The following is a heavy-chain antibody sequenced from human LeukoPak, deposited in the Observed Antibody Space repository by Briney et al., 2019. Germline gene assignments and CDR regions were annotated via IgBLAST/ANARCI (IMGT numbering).Heavy chain of an antibody. V-gene: IGHV4-39*01. D-gene: IGHD3-22*01. J-gene: IGHJ5*02. CDR3: ARRPNSSGYYYGYNWFDP. CDR2: IYYSGST. CDR1: GGSISSSSYY. Sequence: SETLSLTGTVSGGSISSSSYYWGWIRQPPGKGLEWIGSIYYSGSTYYNPSLKSRVTISVDTSKNQFSLKLSSVTAADTAVYYCARRPNSSGYYYGYNWFDPWGQGTLVTVSS.